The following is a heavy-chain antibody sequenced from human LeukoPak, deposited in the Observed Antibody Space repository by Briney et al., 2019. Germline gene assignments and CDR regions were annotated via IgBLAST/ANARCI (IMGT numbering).Heavy chain of an antibody. J-gene: IGHJ4*02. D-gene: IGHD6-6*01. Sequence: ASVKVSCKASGYTFTSYYMHWVRQAPGQGLEWMGIINPSGGSTSYAQKFQGRVTMTRDMSTSTVYMELSSLRSEDTAVYYCARGARTGLRGSSSAVFDYWGQGTLVTVSS. CDR2: INPSGGST. CDR1: GYTFTSYY. V-gene: IGHV1-46*01. CDR3: ARGARTGLRGSSSAVFDY.